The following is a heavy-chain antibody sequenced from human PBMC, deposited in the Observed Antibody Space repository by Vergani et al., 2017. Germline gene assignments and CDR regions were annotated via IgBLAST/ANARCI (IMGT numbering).Heavy chain of an antibody. CDR3: AKTSVAGTDYFDY. D-gene: IGHD6-19*01. CDR1: GFTFDDYA. V-gene: IGHV3-9*01. J-gene: IGHJ4*02. Sequence: EVQLVESGGGLVQPGRSLRLSCAASGFTFDDYAMHWVRQAPGKGLEWVSGISWNSGSIGYSDSVTGRITISRDNAKNSLYLQMNSLRAEDTALYYCAKTSVAGTDYFDYWGQGTLVTVSS. CDR2: ISWNSGSI.